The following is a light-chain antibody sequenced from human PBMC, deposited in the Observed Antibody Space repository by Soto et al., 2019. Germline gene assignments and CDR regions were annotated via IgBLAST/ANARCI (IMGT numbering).Light chain of an antibody. Sequence: QLVLTQPPSASGSPGQSVTISCTGTSSDVGGYNYVSWYQQHPGKAPKLMIYEVSKRPSGVPDRFSGSKSGNTASLTVSGLQAEDEGDYYCNSYAGSNNWVFGGGTKLTVL. CDR1: SSDVGGYNY. CDR2: EVS. CDR3: NSYAGSNNWV. J-gene: IGLJ3*02. V-gene: IGLV2-8*01.